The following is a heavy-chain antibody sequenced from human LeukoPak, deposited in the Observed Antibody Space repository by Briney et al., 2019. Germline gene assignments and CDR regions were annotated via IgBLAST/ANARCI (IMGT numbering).Heavy chain of an antibody. CDR2: INHSGST. D-gene: IGHD2-2*01. CDR3: GAVVPAAIRTKDYGMDV. Sequence: SETLSLTCAVYGGSFSGYYWSWIRQPPGKGLEWIREINHSGSTNYNPSLKSRVTISVDTSKNQFSLKLSSVTAADTAVYYCGAVVPAAIRTKDYGMDVWGQGTTVTVSS. J-gene: IGHJ6*02. V-gene: IGHV4-34*01. CDR1: GGSFSGYY.